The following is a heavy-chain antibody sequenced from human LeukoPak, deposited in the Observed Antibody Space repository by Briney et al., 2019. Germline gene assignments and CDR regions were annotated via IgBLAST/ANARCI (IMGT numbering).Heavy chain of an antibody. V-gene: IGHV1-2*02. CDR2: INPNSGGT. CDR3: ARIPYCSSTSCRDY. D-gene: IGHD2-2*01. Sequence: ASVKVSCTASGYTFTGYYMHWVRQAPGQGLEWMGWINPNSGGTNYAQKFQGRVTMTRDTSISTAYMELSRLRSDDTAVYYCARIPYCSSTSCRDYWGQGTLVTVSS. J-gene: IGHJ4*02. CDR1: GYTFTGYY.